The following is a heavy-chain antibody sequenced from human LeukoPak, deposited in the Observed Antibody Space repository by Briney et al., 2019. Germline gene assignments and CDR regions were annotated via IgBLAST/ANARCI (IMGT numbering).Heavy chain of an antibody. CDR1: GFTFDDYA. D-gene: IGHD3-10*01. J-gene: IGHJ4*02. V-gene: IGHV3-9*01. CDR3: AKGSITMVRGVMSY. Sequence: GGSLRLSCAASGFTFDDYAMHWVRQAPGKGLEWVSGISWNSGSIGYADSVKGRFTISRDNAKNSLYLQMNSLRAEDTALYYCAKGSITMVRGVMSYWGQGTLVTVSS. CDR2: ISWNSGSI.